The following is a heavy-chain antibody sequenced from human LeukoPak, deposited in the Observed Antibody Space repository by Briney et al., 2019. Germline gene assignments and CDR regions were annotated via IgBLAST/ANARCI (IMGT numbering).Heavy chain of an antibody. Sequence: PSETLSLTCTVSGGSISSYYWSWIRQPAGKGLEWIGHIYPSGSTKCNPSLKSRVTMSVDTSKNQFSLKLSSVTAADTAVYYCARVRPMVRGVVFDYWGQGTLVTVSS. CDR3: ARVRPMVRGVVFDY. J-gene: IGHJ4*02. CDR1: GGSISSYY. V-gene: IGHV4-4*07. D-gene: IGHD3-10*01. CDR2: IYPSGST.